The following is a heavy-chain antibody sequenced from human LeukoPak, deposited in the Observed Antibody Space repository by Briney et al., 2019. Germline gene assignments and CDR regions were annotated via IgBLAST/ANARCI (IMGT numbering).Heavy chain of an antibody. CDR3: ARAFAPALGYDYVWGSYRQEGAFDI. D-gene: IGHD3-16*02. Sequence: SETLSLTCTVSGGSISSYYWSWIRQPPGKGLEWIGYIYYSGSTNYNPSLKSRVTISVDTSKNQFSLKLSSVTAADTAVYYCARAFAPALGYDYVWGSYRQEGAFDIWGQGTMVTVSS. CDR2: IYYSGST. CDR1: GGSISSYY. J-gene: IGHJ3*02. V-gene: IGHV4-59*01.